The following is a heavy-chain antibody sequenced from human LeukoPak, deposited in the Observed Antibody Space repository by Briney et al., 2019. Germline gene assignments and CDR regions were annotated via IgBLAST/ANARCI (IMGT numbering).Heavy chain of an antibody. Sequence: SQTLSLTCAISGDSVSSNIAAWNWFRQSPSRGLEWLGRTYYRSKWYNDYAASVNSRITINADTSKNQFSLQLDSVTPEDTAVYYCARDGATSWYYLDIWGLGTLVTVSS. V-gene: IGHV6-1*01. J-gene: IGHJ4*02. D-gene: IGHD2-2*01. CDR3: ARDGATSWYYLDI. CDR2: TYYRSKWYN. CDR1: GDSVSSNIAA.